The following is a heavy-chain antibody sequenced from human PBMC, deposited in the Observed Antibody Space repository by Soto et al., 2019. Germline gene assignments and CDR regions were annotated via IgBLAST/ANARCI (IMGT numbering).Heavy chain of an antibody. CDR1: GGTFSSYT. CDR3: AREKQAGTRVGDAFDI. J-gene: IGHJ3*02. Sequence: SVKVSCKASGGTFSSYTISWVRQAPGQGLEWMGRNIPILGIANYAQKFQGRVTITADKSTSTAYMELSSLRSEDTAVYYCAREKQAGTRVGDAFDIWGQGTMVTVSS. V-gene: IGHV1-69*04. CDR2: NIPILGIA. D-gene: IGHD1-1*01.